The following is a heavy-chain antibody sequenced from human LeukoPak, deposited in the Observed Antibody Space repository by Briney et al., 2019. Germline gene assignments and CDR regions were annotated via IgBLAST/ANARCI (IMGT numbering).Heavy chain of an antibody. D-gene: IGHD3-16*02. CDR1: GYSISSGYY. J-gene: IGHJ4*02. Sequence: PSETLSLTCTVSGYSISSGYYWGWIRQPPGKGLEWIGSIYHSGSTYYNPSLKSRVTISVDTSKNQFSLKLSSVTAADTAVYYCARNQYRGLLPGYRGGFGYWGQGTLVTVSS. V-gene: IGHV4-38-2*02. CDR3: ARNQYRGLLPGYRGGFGY. CDR2: IYHSGST.